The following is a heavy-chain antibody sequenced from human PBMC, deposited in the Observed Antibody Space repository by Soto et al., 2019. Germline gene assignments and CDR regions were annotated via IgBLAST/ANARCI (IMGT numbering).Heavy chain of an antibody. V-gene: IGHV3-33*01. CDR3: AGSGSLYGTDAFDS. Sequence: GGSLRLSCAASGFTFSSYGMHWVRQAPGKGLEWVAVIWYDGSNKYYADSVKGRFTISRDNSKNTLYLQMNSLRAEDTAVYYCAGSGSLYGTDAFDSWGQGTMVTVSS. D-gene: IGHD3-10*01. CDR2: IWYDGSNK. J-gene: IGHJ3*02. CDR1: GFTFSSYG.